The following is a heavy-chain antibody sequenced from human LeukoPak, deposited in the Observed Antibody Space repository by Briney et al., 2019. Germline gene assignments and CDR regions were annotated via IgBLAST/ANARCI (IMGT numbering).Heavy chain of an antibody. J-gene: IGHJ6*03. V-gene: IGHV4-34*01. D-gene: IGHD3-10*01. CDR1: GGSFSGYY. CDR3: AKSMTMVRGPYYMDV. CDR2: INHSGST. Sequence: SETLSLTCAVYGGSFSGYYWSWIRQPPGKGLEWIGEINHSGSTNYNPSLKGRVTISVDTSKNQFSLKLSSVTAADTAVYYCAKSMTMVRGPYYMDVWGKGTTVTVSS.